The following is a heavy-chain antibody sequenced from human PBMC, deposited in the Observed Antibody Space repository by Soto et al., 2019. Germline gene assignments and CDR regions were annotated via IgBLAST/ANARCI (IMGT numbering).Heavy chain of an antibody. V-gene: IGHV4-39*01. CDR3: ERQRSPFDS. CDR1: GGSISSSSYY. Sequence: PSETLSLTCTVSGGSISSSSYYWGWIRQPPGKGLEWIGSIYYSGSTYYNPSLKSRVTISVDTSKNQFSLKLRSVTAEDTDVSHCERQRSPFDSRGQGTLVTVSP. CDR2: IYYSGST. J-gene: IGHJ4*02.